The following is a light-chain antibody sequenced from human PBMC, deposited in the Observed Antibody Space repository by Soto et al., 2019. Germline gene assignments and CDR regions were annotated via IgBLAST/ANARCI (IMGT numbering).Light chain of an antibody. J-gene: IGLJ2*01. CDR2: DVS. CDR1: SSDVGGYNY. V-gene: IGLV2-14*03. CDR3: SSYTSSSTLRL. Sequence: QSVLTQPASVSGSPGQSITISCTGTSSDVGGYNYVSWYQQHPGKAPKLMIYDVSNRPSGVSNRFSGSKSGNTASLTISGLQAEDEADYYCSSYTSSSTLRLFGGGTQLTV.